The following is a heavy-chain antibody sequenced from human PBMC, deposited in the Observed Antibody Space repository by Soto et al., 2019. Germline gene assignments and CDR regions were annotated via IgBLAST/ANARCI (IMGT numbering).Heavy chain of an antibody. Sequence: GGSLRLSCAASGFTFSSYGMHWVRQAPGKGLEWVAVIWYDGSNKYYADSVKGRFTIARDNSKNTLYLQMNSLRAEDTAVYYCARDDHGFDPWGQGTLVTVSS. V-gene: IGHV3-33*01. CDR1: GFTFSSYG. CDR2: IWYDGSNK. J-gene: IGHJ5*02. CDR3: ARDDHGFDP.